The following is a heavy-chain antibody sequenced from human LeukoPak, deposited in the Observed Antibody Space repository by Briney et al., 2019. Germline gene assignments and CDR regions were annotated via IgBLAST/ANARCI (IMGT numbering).Heavy chain of an antibody. CDR3: ARDLSFLWERPH. J-gene: IGHJ4*02. Sequence: PGGSLRLSCASSGFTFSSDWMHWVRQAPGKGLVWVARINSDGSSTSYADSVKGRFTISRDNAKNTLYLQINSQRAEDTAVYYCARDLSFLWERPHWGQGTLVTVSS. CDR1: GFTFSSDW. CDR2: INSDGSST. D-gene: IGHD1-26*01. V-gene: IGHV3-74*01.